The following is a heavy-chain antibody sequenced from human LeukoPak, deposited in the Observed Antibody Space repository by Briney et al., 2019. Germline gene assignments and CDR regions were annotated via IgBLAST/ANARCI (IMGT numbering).Heavy chain of an antibody. V-gene: IGHV1-8*01. Sequence: ASVTVSCKASGYTFTSYDINWVRQATGQGLEWMGWMNPNSGNTGYAQKFQGRVTMTRNTSISTAYMELSSLRSEDTAVYYCARGYSRRRVVIIYYYGMDVWGQGTTVTVSS. CDR1: GYTFTSYD. D-gene: IGHD3-3*01. J-gene: IGHJ6*02. CDR3: ARGYSRRRVVIIYYYGMDV. CDR2: MNPNSGNT.